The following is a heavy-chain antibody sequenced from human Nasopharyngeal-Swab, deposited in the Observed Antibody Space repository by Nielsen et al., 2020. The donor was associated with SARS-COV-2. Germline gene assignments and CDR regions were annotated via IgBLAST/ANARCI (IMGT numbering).Heavy chain of an antibody. Sequence: SETLSLTCTVSGGSISSYYWSWIRQPPGKGLEWIGYINYSGSTNYNPSLKSRVTISVDTSKNQFSLKLSSVTAADTAVYYCARGSGYYDSSGYSDYWGQGTLVTVPS. D-gene: IGHD3-22*01. J-gene: IGHJ4*02. V-gene: IGHV4-59*13. CDR3: ARGSGYYDSSGYSDY. CDR2: INYSGST. CDR1: GGSISSYY.